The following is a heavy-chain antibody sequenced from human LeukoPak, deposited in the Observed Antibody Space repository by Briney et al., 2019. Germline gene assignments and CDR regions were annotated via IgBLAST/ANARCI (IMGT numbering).Heavy chain of an antibody. V-gene: IGHV3-74*01. CDR3: VRDFRSADY. CDR2: ICPDGTGI. J-gene: IGHJ4*02. Sequence: GRSLRLSCAASGFIFSFYCMHWVRQAPGKGPMWVSRICPDGTGISYADSVKARFTTSRDNAKNTVYLQMNSLREEDTAVYYCVRDFRSADYWGQGALVTVSS. CDR1: GFIFSFYC.